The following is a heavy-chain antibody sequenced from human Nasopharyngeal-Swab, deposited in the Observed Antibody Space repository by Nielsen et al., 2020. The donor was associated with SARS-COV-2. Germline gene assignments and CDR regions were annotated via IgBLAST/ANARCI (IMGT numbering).Heavy chain of an antibody. Sequence: GGSLRLSCAASGFTFSSYWMNWVRQAPGKGLEWVSSISSSSSYIYYADSVKGRFTISRDNAKNSLYLQMNSLRAEDTAVYYCARERLGELFVDYWGQGTLVTVSS. CDR1: GFTFSSYW. J-gene: IGHJ4*02. D-gene: IGHD3-16*01. CDR3: ARERLGELFVDY. CDR2: ISSSSSYI. V-gene: IGHV3-21*01.